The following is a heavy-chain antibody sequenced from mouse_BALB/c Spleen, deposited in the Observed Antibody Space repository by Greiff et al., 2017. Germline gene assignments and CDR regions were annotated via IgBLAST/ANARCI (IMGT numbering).Heavy chain of an antibody. CDR3: ARGDGYYSFDY. CDR2: ISSGGGST. CDR1: GFAFSSYD. D-gene: IGHD2-3*01. J-gene: IGHJ2*01. Sequence: DVKLVESGGGLVKPGGSLKLSCAASGFAFSSYDMSWVRQTPEKRLEWVAYISSGGGSTYYPDTVKGRFTISRDNAKNTLYLQMSSLKSEDTAMYYCARGDGYYSFDYWGQGTTLTVSS. V-gene: IGHV5-12-1*01.